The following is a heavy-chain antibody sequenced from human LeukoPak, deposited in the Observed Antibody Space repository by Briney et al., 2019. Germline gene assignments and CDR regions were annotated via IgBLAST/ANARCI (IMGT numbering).Heavy chain of an antibody. CDR1: GGSISGYY. D-gene: IGHD5-18*01. CDR2: TYYSGST. J-gene: IGHJ4*02. Sequence: SETLSLTCTVSGGSISGYYWSWIRQPPGKGLEWIGYTYYSGSTNYNPSLKSRVTISVDTSKNQFSLKLSSVTAADTAVYYCARVLYGYSYGYAQPEHFDYWGQGTLVTVSS. V-gene: IGHV4-59*01. CDR3: ARVLYGYSYGYAQPEHFDY.